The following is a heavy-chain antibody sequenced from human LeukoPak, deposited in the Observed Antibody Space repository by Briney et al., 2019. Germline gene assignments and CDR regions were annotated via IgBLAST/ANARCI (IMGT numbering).Heavy chain of an antibody. CDR1: GFIFSDYY. Sequence: GGSLRLSCAASGFIFSDYYMTWIRQAPGKGLEWVSYISSSGDNIFYADSVKGRFTISRDNAKNSLYLQMNSLRAEDTALYYCARSFIHRYYYYYMDVWGKGTTVTVSS. CDR2: ISSSGDNI. D-gene: IGHD3-16*02. J-gene: IGHJ6*03. V-gene: IGHV3-11*01. CDR3: ARSFIHRYYYYYMDV.